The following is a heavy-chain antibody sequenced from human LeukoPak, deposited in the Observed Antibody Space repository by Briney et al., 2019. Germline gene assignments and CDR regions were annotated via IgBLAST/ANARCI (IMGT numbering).Heavy chain of an antibody. CDR2: INHSGST. D-gene: IGHD2-21*02. CDR3: ARGKGDHKRQYYYYYYGMDV. Sequence: XIGEINHSGSTNYNPSLKSRVTISVDTSKNQFSLKLSSVTAADTAVYYCARGKGDHKRQYYYYYYGMDVWGQGTTVTVSS. V-gene: IGHV4-34*01. J-gene: IGHJ6*02.